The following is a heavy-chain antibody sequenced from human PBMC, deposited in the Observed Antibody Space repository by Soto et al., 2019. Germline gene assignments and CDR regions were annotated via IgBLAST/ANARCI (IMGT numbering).Heavy chain of an antibody. D-gene: IGHD7-27*01. CDR2: INPNSGGT. Sequence: ASVKVSCKASGYTFTGYYMHWVRQAPGQGLEWMGWINPNSGGTNYAQKFQGWVTMTRDRSISTAYVELSRLRSDDRAVYYCAANGDQHADAFDIWGQGTMVTVSS. J-gene: IGHJ3*02. CDR1: GYTFTGYY. CDR3: AANGDQHADAFDI. V-gene: IGHV1-2*04.